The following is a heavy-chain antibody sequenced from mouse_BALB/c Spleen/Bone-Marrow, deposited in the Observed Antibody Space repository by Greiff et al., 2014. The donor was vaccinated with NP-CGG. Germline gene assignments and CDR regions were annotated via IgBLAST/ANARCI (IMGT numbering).Heavy chain of an antibody. CDR2: ILPGSGST. CDR1: GYTFSSYW. V-gene: IGHV1-9*01. CDR3: ARTGTDWYFDV. J-gene: IGHJ1*01. D-gene: IGHD4-1*01. Sequence: QVQLKQSGAELMKPGASVKISCKATGYTFSSYWIEWVKQRPGHGLEWIGEILPGSGSTNYNEKFKGKATFTADTSSNTAYMQLSSLTSEDSAVYYCARTGTDWYFDVWGAGTTVTASS.